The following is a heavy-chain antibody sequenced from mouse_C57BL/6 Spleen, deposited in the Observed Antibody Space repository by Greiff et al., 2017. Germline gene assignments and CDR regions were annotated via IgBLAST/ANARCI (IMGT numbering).Heavy chain of an antibody. CDR3: AMAVYGSSYEWFAY. CDR2: IDPANGNT. CDR1: GFNIKNTY. J-gene: IGHJ3*01. Sequence: VQLKESVAELVRPGASVKLSCTASGFNIKNTYMHWVKQRPEQGLEWIGRIDPANGNTKYAPKFQGKATITADTSSNTAYLQLSSLTSEDTAIYYCAMAVYGSSYEWFAYWSQGTLVTVSA. D-gene: IGHD1-1*01. V-gene: IGHV14-3*01.